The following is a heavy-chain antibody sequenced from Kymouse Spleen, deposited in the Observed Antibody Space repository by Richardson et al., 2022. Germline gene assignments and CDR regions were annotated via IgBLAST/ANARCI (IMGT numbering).Heavy chain of an antibody. V-gene: IGHV3-73*02. J-gene: IGHJ4*02. CDR3: TRQAAAGTNFDY. D-gene: IGHD6-13*01. Sequence: EVQLVESGGGLVQPGGSLKLSCAASGFTFSGSAMHWVRQASGKGLEWVGRIRSKANSYATAYAASVKGRFTISRDDSKNTAYLQMNSLKTEDTAVYYCTRQAAAGTNFDYWGQGTLVTVSS. CDR2: IRSKANSYAT. CDR1: GFTFSGSA.